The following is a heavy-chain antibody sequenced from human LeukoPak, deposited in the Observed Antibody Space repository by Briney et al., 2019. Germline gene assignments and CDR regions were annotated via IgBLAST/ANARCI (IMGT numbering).Heavy chain of an antibody. J-gene: IGHJ4*02. CDR2: INPSGSST. CDR3: ARSRQWLVRYYFDY. Sequence: GASVTVSCTASGYTFTSYYMHWVRQAPGQGLGWLRIINPSGSSTSYAQKFQGRVTMTRDTSTSTVYMELSSLRSEDTAVYYCARSRQWLVRYYFDYWGQGTLVTVSS. D-gene: IGHD6-19*01. CDR1: GYTFTSYY. V-gene: IGHV1-46*03.